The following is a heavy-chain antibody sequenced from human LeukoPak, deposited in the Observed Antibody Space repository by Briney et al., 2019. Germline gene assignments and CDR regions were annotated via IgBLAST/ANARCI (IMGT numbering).Heavy chain of an antibody. CDR2: VYYSGST. V-gene: IGHV4-39*01. CDR1: GGSISGDY. CDR3: ARLNRAEFDY. Sequence: SETLSLTCTVSGGSISGDYWAWIRQPPGKGLEWIGNVYYSGSTYYNPSLKSRVTISVDTSKNQFSLQLNSVTPVDTAVYYCARLNRAEFDYWGQGTLVTVSS. J-gene: IGHJ4*02. D-gene: IGHD2/OR15-2a*01.